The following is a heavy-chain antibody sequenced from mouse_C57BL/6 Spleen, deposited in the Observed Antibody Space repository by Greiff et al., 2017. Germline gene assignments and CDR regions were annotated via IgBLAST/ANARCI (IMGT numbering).Heavy chain of an antibody. CDR1: GYTFTSYW. Sequence: QVQLQQPGAELVMPGASVKLSCKASGYTFTSYWMHWVKQRPGQGLEWIGEIDPSDSYTNYNQKLKGKSTLTVDKSSSTAYMQLSSRTSEDSAVYYCASPGAGYWGQGTTLTVSS. J-gene: IGHJ2*01. CDR3: ASPGAGY. V-gene: IGHV1-69*01. CDR2: IDPSDSYT.